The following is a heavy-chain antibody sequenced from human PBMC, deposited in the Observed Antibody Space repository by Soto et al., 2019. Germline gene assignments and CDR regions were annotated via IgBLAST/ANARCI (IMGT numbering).Heavy chain of an antibody. CDR2: IVVGSGNT. D-gene: IGHD3-22*01. CDR1: GFTFTSSA. CDR3: AADYYDSSGYSGNWFDP. Sequence: SVKVSCKASGFTFTSSAVQWVRQARGQRLEWIGWIVVGSGNTNYAQKFQERVTITRDMSTSTAYMELSSLRSEDTAVYYCAADYYDSSGYSGNWFDPWGQGTLVTVSS. V-gene: IGHV1-58*01. J-gene: IGHJ5*02.